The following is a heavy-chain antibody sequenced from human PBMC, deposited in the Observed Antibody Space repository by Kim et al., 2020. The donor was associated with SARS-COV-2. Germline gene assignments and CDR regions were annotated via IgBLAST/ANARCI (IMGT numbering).Heavy chain of an antibody. Sequence: GGSLRLSCAASGFSFSGSGIHWVRQASEKGLEWVGRIRSKANNYETAYAASVKGRFTISRDDSKNTAFLQMDSLKTEDTAVYYCTRHVSCTGGNCYSFDYWGRGTLVTVSS. J-gene: IGHJ4*02. CDR3: TRHVSCTGGNCYSFDY. CDR1: GFSFSGSG. CDR2: IRSKANNYET. V-gene: IGHV3-73*01. D-gene: IGHD2-15*01.